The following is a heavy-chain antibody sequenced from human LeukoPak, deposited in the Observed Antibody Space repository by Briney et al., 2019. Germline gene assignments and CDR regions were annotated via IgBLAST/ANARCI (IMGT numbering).Heavy chain of an antibody. CDR1: GFTFSSYA. J-gene: IGHJ4*02. Sequence: GGSLRLSCAASGFTFSSYAMSWVRQAPGKGLEWVSAISGSGGNTYYADSVKGRFTISRDNSKNTLYLQMNSLRAEDTAVYYCAKGWCSSTSCNLFDYWGQGTLVTVSS. CDR3: AKGWCSSTSCNLFDY. V-gene: IGHV3-23*01. CDR2: ISGSGGNT. D-gene: IGHD2-2*01.